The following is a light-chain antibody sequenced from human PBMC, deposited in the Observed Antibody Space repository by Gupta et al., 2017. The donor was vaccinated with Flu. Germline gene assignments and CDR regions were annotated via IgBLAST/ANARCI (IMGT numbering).Light chain of an antibody. J-gene: IGLJ1*01. Sequence: ATIIWERSHNGRECGHGYRQRPGQAPVAVVQDYSDRPSGISERFSASKSGNTATLTIVRVEVGDEADYFCQVYDYKSEHPLYVCGSGTKV. CDR1: HNGREC. CDR3: QVYDYKSEHPLYV. V-gene: IGLV3-21*02. CDR2: DYS.